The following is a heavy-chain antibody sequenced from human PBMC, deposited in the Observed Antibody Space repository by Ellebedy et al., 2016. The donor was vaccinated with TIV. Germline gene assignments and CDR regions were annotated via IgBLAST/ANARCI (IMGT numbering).Heavy chain of an antibody. D-gene: IGHD3/OR15-3a*01. CDR3: VKDLDARAAKSYNFDC. V-gene: IGHV3-43*01. CDR1: GFTFDDYS. Sequence: GGSLRLSCAASGFTFDDYSMHWVRQVPGKGLEWVSLITWDGVFAYYTDSVKGRFTISRDNRKKSLYLQMNSLRTEDTALYYCVKDLDARAAKSYNFDCWGQGTLVTVSS. J-gene: IGHJ4*02. CDR2: ITWDGVFA.